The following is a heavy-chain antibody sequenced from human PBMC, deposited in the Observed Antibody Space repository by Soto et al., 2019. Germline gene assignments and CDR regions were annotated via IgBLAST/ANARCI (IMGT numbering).Heavy chain of an antibody. J-gene: IGHJ6*02. Sequence: ASVKVSCKASGYTFTGYYMHWVRQAPGQGLEWMGWINPNSGGTNYAQKFQGWVTMTRDTSISTAYMELSRLRSDDTAVYYCARGGGLTYRSSSRDLYYYYGMDVWCQGTTVTVSS. CDR3: ARGGGLTYRSSSRDLYYYYGMDV. CDR2: INPNSGGT. V-gene: IGHV1-2*04. D-gene: IGHD6-6*01. CDR1: GYTFTGYY.